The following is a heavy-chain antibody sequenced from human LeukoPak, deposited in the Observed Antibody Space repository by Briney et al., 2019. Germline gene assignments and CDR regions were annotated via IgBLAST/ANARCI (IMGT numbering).Heavy chain of an antibody. CDR2: IYYRGST. V-gene: IGHV4-59*01. CDR1: GVSISSYY. D-gene: IGHD3-3*01. J-gene: IGHJ6*03. CDR3: ARVRSLEWPAPMDV. Sequence: SETLSLTYSVSGVSISSYYWTWFRQPPGKGLEWIGYIYYRGSTYYNPSLKSRVTISLDTSKNQLSLKLNSVTAADTAVYYCARVRSLEWPAPMDVWGIGTTVTVSS.